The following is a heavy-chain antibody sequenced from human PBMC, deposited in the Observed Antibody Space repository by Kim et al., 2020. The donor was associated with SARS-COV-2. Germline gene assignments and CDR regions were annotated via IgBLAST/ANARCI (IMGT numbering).Heavy chain of an antibody. Sequence: ASVKVSCKASGYTFTSYGISWVRQAPGQGLEWMGWISAYNGNTNYAQKLQGRVTMTTDTSTSTAYMELRSLRSDDTAVYYCARDPAPNTVRYFDWLLQRNTYYYGMDVWGQGTTVTVSS. CDR2: ISAYNGNT. D-gene: IGHD3-9*01. V-gene: IGHV1-18*01. CDR3: ARDPAPNTVRYFDWLLQRNTYYYGMDV. J-gene: IGHJ6*02. CDR1: GYTFTSYG.